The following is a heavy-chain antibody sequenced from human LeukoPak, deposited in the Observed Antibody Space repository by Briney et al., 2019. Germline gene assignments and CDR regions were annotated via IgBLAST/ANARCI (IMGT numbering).Heavy chain of an antibody. J-gene: IGHJ6*02. Sequence: ASVKVSCKASGYTFTGYYMHWVRQAPGQGLEWMGWINPNSGGTNYAQKFQGRVTMTRDTSISTAYMELSRLRSDDTAVCYCARGTPLTYYYGSGSSFSHMDVWGQGTTVTVSS. V-gene: IGHV1-2*02. CDR2: INPNSGGT. CDR1: GYTFTGYY. D-gene: IGHD3-10*01. CDR3: ARGTPLTYYYGSGSSFSHMDV.